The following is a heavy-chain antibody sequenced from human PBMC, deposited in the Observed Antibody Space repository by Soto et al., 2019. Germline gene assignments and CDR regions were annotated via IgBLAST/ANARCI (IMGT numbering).Heavy chain of an antibody. CDR3: ATLDCGSYCSVFTCYSIPAYFDF. Sequence: SETLSLTCTVSGGSISSGDYYWSWIRQPPGKGLEWIGYIYYSGSTYYNPSLESRPTISIDTYKDQCCLKLRSVTDEDTAVYYCATLDCGSYCSVFTCYSIPAYFDFWGQGTLVTFSS. CDR1: GGSISSGDYY. D-gene: IGHD2-15*01. CDR2: IYYSGST. V-gene: IGHV4-30-4*01. J-gene: IGHJ4*02.